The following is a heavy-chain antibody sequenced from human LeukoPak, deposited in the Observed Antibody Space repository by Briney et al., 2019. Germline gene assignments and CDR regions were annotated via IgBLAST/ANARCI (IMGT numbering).Heavy chain of an antibody. J-gene: IGHJ3*02. Sequence: SVKVSCKASGGTFSSYAISWVRQAPGQGLEWMGGIIPIFGTANYAQKFQGRVTITADKSTSTAYMELSSLRSEDTAVYYCAKAEYSSPRGAFDIWGQGTMVTVSS. CDR1: GGTFSSYA. V-gene: IGHV1-69*06. CDR2: IIPIFGTA. CDR3: AKAEYSSPRGAFDI. D-gene: IGHD6-13*01.